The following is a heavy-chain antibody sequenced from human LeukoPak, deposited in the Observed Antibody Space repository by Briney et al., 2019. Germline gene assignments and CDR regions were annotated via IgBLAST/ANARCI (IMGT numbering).Heavy chain of an antibody. J-gene: IGHJ4*02. V-gene: IGHV3-7*01. CDR3: ARDRVWTVLY. D-gene: IGHD6-13*01. Sequence: GGSLRLSCAASGFTFSSYSMSWVRQAPGKGLEWVANINQDGSEKYYVDSVKGRFTISRDNAKNSLYLQMNSLRAEDTAVYYCARDRVWTVLYWGQGTLVTVSS. CDR1: GFTFSSYS. CDR2: INQDGSEK.